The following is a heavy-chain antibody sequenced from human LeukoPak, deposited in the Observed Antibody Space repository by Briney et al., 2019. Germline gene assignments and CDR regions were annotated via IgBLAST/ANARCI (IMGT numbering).Heavy chain of an antibody. D-gene: IGHD3-10*01. CDR2: MNPKSGQT. J-gene: IGHJ4*02. V-gene: IGHV1-8*01. Sequence: ASVKVSCKTSGYTFTTYDINWVRQASGQGLEWMGWMNPKSGQTGYAQKFQGRVTMTRDTSIGTAYMELSSLRSDDTAVYYCARAYGSGSSYHPDYWGQGTLVTVSS. CDR3: ARAYGSGSSYHPDY. CDR1: GYTFTTYD.